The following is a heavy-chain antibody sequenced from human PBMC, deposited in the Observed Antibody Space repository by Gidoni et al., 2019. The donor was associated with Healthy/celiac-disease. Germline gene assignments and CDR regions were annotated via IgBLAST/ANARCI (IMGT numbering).Heavy chain of an antibody. J-gene: IGHJ4*02. V-gene: IGHV3-23*01. CDR3: ANDYYDSSGYYDWGGFFDY. CDR1: GFTFSSYA. CDR2: ISGSGGST. Sequence: EVQLLESGGGLVQPGGSLRLSCAASGFTFSSYAMSWVRQAPGKGLEWVSAISGSGGSTYYADSVKGRFTISRDNSKNTLYRQMNSLRAEDTAVYYCANDYYDSSGYYDWGGFFDYWGQGTLVTVSS. D-gene: IGHD3-22*01.